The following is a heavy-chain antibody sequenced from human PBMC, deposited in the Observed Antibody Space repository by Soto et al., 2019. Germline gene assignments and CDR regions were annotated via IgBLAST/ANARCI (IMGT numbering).Heavy chain of an antibody. CDR2: INPNSGNI. V-gene: IGHV1-8*01. CDR1: GDTFTTYD. CDR3: TRVDPIAGAADRLSDY. J-gene: IGHJ4*02. Sequence: ASVKVSCKASGDTFTTYDINWVRQATGHGLEWMGWINPNSGNIGYAQRFQGRFTISRDNTKNSLYLQMDSLRAEDTAVYYCTRVDPIAGAADRLSDYWGQGTLVTVSS.